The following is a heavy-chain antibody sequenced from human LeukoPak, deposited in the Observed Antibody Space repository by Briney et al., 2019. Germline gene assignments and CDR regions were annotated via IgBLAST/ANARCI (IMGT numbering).Heavy chain of an antibody. CDR3: TRVVSGSYLMPPDY. V-gene: IGHV3-49*04. D-gene: IGHD1-26*01. CDR2: IRSKAYGRTT. Sequence: GGSLRLSCTASGFTFGDYAMSWVRQAPGKGLEWVGFIRSKAYGRTTEYAASVRGRFTISRDDSKSIAYLQMNSLETEDTAVYYCTRVVSGSYLMPPDYWGQGTLVTVSS. CDR1: GFTFGDYA. J-gene: IGHJ4*02.